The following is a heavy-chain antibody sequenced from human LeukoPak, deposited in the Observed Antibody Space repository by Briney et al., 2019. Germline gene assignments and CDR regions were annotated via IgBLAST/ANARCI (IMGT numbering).Heavy chain of an antibody. CDR2: INHSGST. V-gene: IGHV4-34*01. CDR3: ARLGTNYYYYYMDV. Sequence: SETLSLTCAVYGGSFSGYYWSWIRQPPGKGLEWIGEINHSGSTNYNPSLKSRVTISVDTSKNQFSLKLSSVTAADTAVYYCARLGTNYYYYYMDVWGKGTTVTVSS. D-gene: IGHD1/OR15-1a*01. J-gene: IGHJ6*03. CDR1: GGSFSGYY.